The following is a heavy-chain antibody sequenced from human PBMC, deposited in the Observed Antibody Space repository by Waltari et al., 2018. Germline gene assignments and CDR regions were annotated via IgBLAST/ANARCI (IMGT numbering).Heavy chain of an antibody. CDR1: GFTFSTYA. CDR3: AKAHYDSSGYFSDFDH. CDR2: LTYSGDNT. D-gene: IGHD3-22*01. Sequence: EVQLLESGGDLVQPGGSLRLSCVASGFTFSTYAMSWVRQAPGKGLEWVSTLTYSGDNTHYADSAKGRFTISRDISKRTLYLQMNSLRAEDTTVYYCAKAHYDSSGYFSDFDHWGQGTLVTVSS. V-gene: IGHV3-23*01. J-gene: IGHJ4*02.